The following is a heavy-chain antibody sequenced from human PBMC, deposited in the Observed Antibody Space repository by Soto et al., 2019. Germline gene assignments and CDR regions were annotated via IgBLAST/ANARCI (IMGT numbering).Heavy chain of an antibody. CDR2: INPSGGST. CDR1: GYTLTSYY. CDR3: AREDDSYGMGV. Sequence: ASVKVSCKASGYTLTSYYMHWVRQAPGQGLEWMGIINPSGGSTSYAQKFQGRVTMTSDTSTSRVYMELSSLRSEDTAVYYCAREDDSYGMGVCGQGTRGTVAS. D-gene: IGHD3-3*01. J-gene: IGHJ6*02. V-gene: IGHV1-46*01.